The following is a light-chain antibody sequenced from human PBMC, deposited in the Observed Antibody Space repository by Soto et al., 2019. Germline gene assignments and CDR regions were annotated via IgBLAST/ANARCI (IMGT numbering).Light chain of an antibody. CDR1: QDVSNY. CDR2: DAS. J-gene: IGKJ4*01. Sequence: DIQMTQSPSSLSASVGDRVTSTCQASQDVSNYLNWFQQKPGKAPELLIYDASNLETGVPSRFSGSGSGTDFTFNISSLQPEDIATYYCQQYSNLPLTFGGGTKVEIK. CDR3: QQYSNLPLT. V-gene: IGKV1-33*01.